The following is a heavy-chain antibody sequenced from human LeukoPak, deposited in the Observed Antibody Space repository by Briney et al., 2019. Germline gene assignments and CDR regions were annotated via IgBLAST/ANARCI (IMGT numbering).Heavy chain of an antibody. D-gene: IGHD6-19*01. J-gene: IGHJ3*02. V-gene: IGHV4-38-2*01. CDR2: IYHDGNT. CDR3: ARATLAGYTRGWSLGASDI. CDR1: GYSISSGHY. Sequence: PSETLSLTCAVSGYSISSGHYWGWFRQPPGKGLEWLASIYHDGNTYYNPSLRSRVTISLDTSSNQFSLQLTSVTAADTALYYCARATLAGYTRGWSLGASDIWGQGTKVTVSP.